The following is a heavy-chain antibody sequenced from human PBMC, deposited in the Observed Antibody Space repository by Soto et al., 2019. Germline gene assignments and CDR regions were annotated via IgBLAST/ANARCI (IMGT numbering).Heavy chain of an antibody. J-gene: IGHJ4*02. D-gene: IGHD1-7*01. CDR2: ISGSGGST. Sequence: GGSLRLSCAASGFTFSSYAMSWVRQAPGKGLEWVSAISGSGGSTYYADSVKGRLTISRDNSKNTLYLQMNSLRAEDTAVYYCAKSITGTTLSPFDSWGQGTLVTVSS. CDR3: AKSITGTTLSPFDS. V-gene: IGHV3-23*01. CDR1: GFTFSSYA.